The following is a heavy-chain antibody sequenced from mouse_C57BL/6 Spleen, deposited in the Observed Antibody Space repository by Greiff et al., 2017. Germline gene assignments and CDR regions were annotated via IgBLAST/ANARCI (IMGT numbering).Heavy chain of an antibody. Sequence: VQLKQPGAELVKPGASVKMSCKASGYTFTSYWITWVKQRPGQGLEWIGDIYPGSGSTNYNEKFTSKATLTVDTSSSTAYMQLSSLTSEDSAVYYCARGDYYDYDGYAMDYWGQGTSVTVSS. J-gene: IGHJ4*01. D-gene: IGHD2-4*01. CDR2: IYPGSGST. CDR1: GYTFTSYW. V-gene: IGHV1-55*01. CDR3: ARGDYYDYDGYAMDY.